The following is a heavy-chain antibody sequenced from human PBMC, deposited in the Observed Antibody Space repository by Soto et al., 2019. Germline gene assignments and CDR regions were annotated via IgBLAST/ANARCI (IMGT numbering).Heavy chain of an antibody. D-gene: IGHD3-16*01. V-gene: IGHV4-61*01. CDR2: IYYSGST. CDR1: GSSVSSGSYY. CDR3: QRDSGGGGGGCGFAP. J-gene: IGHJ5*02. Sequence: SETLSLTCTVSGSSVSSGSYYWSWIRQPPGKGLEWVGYIYYSGSTKYNPSLKSRVTISVDTSKNQFSLNLRSVTAADTAVYSWQRDSGGGGGGCGFAPGGRGPRVTVSS.